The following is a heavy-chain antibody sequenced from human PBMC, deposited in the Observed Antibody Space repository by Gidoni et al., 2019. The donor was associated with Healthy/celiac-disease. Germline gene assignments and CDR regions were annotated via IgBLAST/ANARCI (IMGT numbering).Heavy chain of an antibody. CDR3: ARVVVAAPNFDP. J-gene: IGHJ5*02. D-gene: IGHD2-15*01. V-gene: IGHV4-34*01. CDR2: INHSGST. Sequence: QVQLQQWGAGLLKPLETLSLTCAVYGGSFSGYYWSWIRQPPGKGLEWIGEINHSGSTNYNPSLKSRVTISVDTSKNQFSLKLSSVTAADTAVYYCARVVVAAPNFDPWGQGTLVTVSS. CDR1: GGSFSGYY.